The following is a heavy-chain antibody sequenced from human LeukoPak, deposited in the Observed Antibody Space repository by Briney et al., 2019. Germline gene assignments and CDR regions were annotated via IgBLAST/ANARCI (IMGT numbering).Heavy chain of an antibody. V-gene: IGHV4-59*01. D-gene: IGHD2-2*01. CDR1: GGSISSYY. CDR2: IYYSGST. CDR3: AREFPHIGVPAQLFDY. J-gene: IGHJ4*02. Sequence: SETLSLTCTVSGGSISSYYWNWIRQPPGKGLEWIGYIYYSGSTNYNPSLKSRITISVDASKNQFSLKLSSVTAADTAVYFCAREFPHIGVPAQLFDYWGQGTLVTVSS.